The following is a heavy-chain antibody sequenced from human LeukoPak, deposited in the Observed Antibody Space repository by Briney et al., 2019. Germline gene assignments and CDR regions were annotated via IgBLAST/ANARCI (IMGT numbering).Heavy chain of an antibody. V-gene: IGHV3-23*01. CDR1: GFTFSNYA. Sequence: GGSLRLSCAASGFTFSNYAMSWVRQAPGKGLEWVSAISGSGDSTYYADSVKGRFTISRDNSKNTLYLQMNSLRVEDTAVYYCAKDLGIAAAGTVYWGQGTLVTVSS. CDR3: AKDLGIAAAGTVY. J-gene: IGHJ4*02. D-gene: IGHD6-13*01. CDR2: ISGSGDST.